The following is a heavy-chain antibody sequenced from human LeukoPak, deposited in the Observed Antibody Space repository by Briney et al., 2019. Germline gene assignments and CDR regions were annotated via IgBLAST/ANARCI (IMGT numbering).Heavy chain of an antibody. D-gene: IGHD3-16*01. J-gene: IGHJ4*02. CDR3: ARATAGGYFDY. CDR2: IYHSGRT. Sequence: SETLSLTCTVSGYSISSGYYWGWIRQPPGKGLEWIGSIYHSGRTFYNPSLKSRVTISVDTSKNQFSLKLTSVTAADTAVYYCARATAGGYFDYWGQGTLVTVSS. CDR1: GYSISSGYY. V-gene: IGHV4-38-2*02.